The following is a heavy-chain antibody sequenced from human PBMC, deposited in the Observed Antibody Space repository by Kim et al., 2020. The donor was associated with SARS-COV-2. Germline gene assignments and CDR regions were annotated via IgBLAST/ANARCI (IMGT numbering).Heavy chain of an antibody. D-gene: IGHD2-2*02. CDR1: GGSVSSGTYY. J-gene: IGHJ6*02. CDR2: VFYTGAT. CDR3: ARAGAAYTRGGMDV. V-gene: IGHV4-39*01. Sequence: SETLSLTCSVSGGSVSSGTYYWGWIRQAPGKGLEWIGSVFYTGATYYTPSLKSRVTIFADTSRNQFSLKQNSVIATDTGVYFCARAGAAYTRGGMDVWGQGTTVTVSS.